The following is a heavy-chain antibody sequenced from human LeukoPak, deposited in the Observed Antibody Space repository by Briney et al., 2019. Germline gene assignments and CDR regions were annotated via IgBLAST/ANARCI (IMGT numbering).Heavy chain of an antibody. V-gene: IGHV3-7*01. J-gene: IGHJ4*02. CDR2: IKQDGSEK. D-gene: IGHD3/OR15-3a*01. CDR3: ARDRWTQNTSF. Sequence: GGSLRLSCAASGFTFSSYWMSWVRQAPGKGLEWVANIKQDGSEKYYVDSVKGRFAISRDNAKNSLYLQMNSLRAEDTAVYYCARDRWTQNTSFWGQGTLVTVSS. CDR1: GFTFSSYW.